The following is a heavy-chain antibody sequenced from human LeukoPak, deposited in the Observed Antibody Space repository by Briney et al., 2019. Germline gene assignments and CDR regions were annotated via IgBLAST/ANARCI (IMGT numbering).Heavy chain of an antibody. D-gene: IGHD3-22*01. J-gene: IGHJ4*02. CDR2: ISGCGGST. CDR3: AKDSTKGYYDSSGYYSFDY. V-gene: IGHV3-23*01. CDR1: GFTFSSYA. Sequence: PGGSLRLSCAASGFTFSSYAMSWVRQAPEKGLEWVSSISGCGGSTYYADAVKGRFTISRDNSKNTLYQQMNSLRAEDTAVYYCAKDSTKGYYDSSGYYSFDYWGQGTLVTVSS.